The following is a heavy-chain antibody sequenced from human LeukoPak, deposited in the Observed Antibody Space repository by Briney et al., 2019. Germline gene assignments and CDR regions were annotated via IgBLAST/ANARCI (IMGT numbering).Heavy chain of an antibody. CDR1: GFTFTSYA. CDR2: ITYNSGTI. D-gene: IGHD5-18*01. J-gene: IGHJ4*02. CDR3: ARDTGYSYADDY. V-gene: IGHV3-48*02. Sequence: PVGSLRLSCAASGFTFTSYAMQWVRQAPRKGLGWVSYITYNSGTIFYADSVKGRFTISTDNAKDSLYLQMSSLRDEDTAVYYCARDTGYSYADDYWGQGTLVTVSS.